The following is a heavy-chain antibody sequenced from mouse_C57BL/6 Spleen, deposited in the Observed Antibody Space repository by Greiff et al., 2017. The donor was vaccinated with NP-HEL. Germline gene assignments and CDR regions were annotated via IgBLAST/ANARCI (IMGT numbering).Heavy chain of an antibody. CDR1: GYTFTSYW. CDR3: AREGGLGSFDY. Sequence: QVQLQQPGAELVRPGTSVKLSCKASGYTFTSYWMHWVKQRPGQGLAWIGVIDPSDSYTNYNQKFKGKATLTVDTSSSTAYMQLSSLTSEDSAVYYCAREGGLGSFDYWGQGTTLTVSS. V-gene: IGHV1-59*01. CDR2: IDPSDSYT. J-gene: IGHJ2*01. D-gene: IGHD3-3*01.